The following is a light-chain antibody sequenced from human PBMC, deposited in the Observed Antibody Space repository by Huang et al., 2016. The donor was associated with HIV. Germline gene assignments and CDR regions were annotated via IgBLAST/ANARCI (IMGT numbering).Light chain of an antibody. CDR2: EAS. V-gene: IGKV3-11*01. J-gene: IGKJ4*01. CDR3: QQRTKWPPVLT. Sequence: EIVLTQSPATLSLSPGDRATLSCRARQSVGVYLAWYQQKPGQAPRLLIFEASNRATGIPDRFSVSGSGTDFTLTIDSLQPDDFAIYYCQQRTKWPPVLTFGGGTRVEIK. CDR1: QSVGVY.